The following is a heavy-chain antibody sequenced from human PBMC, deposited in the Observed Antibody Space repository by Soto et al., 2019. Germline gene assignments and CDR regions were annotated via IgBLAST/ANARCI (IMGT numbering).Heavy chain of an antibody. CDR3: ARDEGAAAVDY. Sequence: GASVKGSCKASGGTLSSYTISWVRQAPGQGLEWMGRIIPILGIANYAQKFQGRVTITADKSTSTAYMELSSLRSEDTAVYYCARDEGAAAVDYWGQGTLVTVSS. D-gene: IGHD6-13*01. CDR2: IIPILGIA. V-gene: IGHV1-69*04. CDR1: GGTLSSYT. J-gene: IGHJ4*02.